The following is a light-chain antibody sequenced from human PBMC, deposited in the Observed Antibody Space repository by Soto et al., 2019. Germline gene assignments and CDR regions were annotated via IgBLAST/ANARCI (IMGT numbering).Light chain of an antibody. V-gene: IGKV4-1*01. CDR2: WAS. J-gene: IGKJ2*01. CDR3: QQYYSTPSYT. CDR1: QSVLYSSNNKNY. Sequence: DIVMTQSPDSLAVSLGERATINCKSSQSVLYSSNNKNYLAWYQQKPGQPPKLLIYWASTRESGVPDPFSSSGSATDFTLTISSLQAEDVAVYYCQQYYSTPSYTFGQGTKLEIK.